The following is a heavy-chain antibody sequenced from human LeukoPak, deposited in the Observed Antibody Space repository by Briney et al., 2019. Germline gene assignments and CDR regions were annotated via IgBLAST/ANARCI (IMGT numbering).Heavy chain of an antibody. CDR1: GGSFSGYY. CDR2: IMYDGSC. D-gene: IGHD3-22*01. CDR3: ARGRYYFDSSGAFY. J-gene: IGHJ4*02. V-gene: IGHV4-34*01. Sequence: PSETLSLTCAVHGGSFSGYYWSWIRQPPGKGLEWIGEIMYDGSCNYHPSLKSRVSMSVDTSKNQFSLKMTSVTAEDTAVYYCARGRYYFDSSGAFYWGQGTLVTVSS.